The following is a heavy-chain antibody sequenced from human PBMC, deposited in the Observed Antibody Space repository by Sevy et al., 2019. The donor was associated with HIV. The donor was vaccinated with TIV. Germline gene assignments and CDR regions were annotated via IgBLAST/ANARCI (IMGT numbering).Heavy chain of an antibody. CDR1: GFTFDDYA. V-gene: IGHV3-9*01. CDR3: AEDIGYCSGGSCYIYGMDV. J-gene: IGHJ6*02. D-gene: IGHD2-15*01. CDR2: ISWHSGSI. Sequence: GGSLRLSCAASGFTFDDYAMHWVRQAPGKGLEWVSGISWHSGSIGYADSVKGRFTISRDNATNYLYLQMISLRAEDTALDYCAEDIGYCSGGSCYIYGMDVWGQGTTVTVSS.